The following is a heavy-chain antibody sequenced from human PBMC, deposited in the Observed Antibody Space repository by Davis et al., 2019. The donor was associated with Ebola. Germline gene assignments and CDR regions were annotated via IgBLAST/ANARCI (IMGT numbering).Heavy chain of an antibody. J-gene: IGHJ6*02. V-gene: IGHV1-2*02. Sequence: ASVKVSCKATGYTLTDYQMHWVRRAPGQGLEWVGWINPNSGGTNFAQKFQGRVTMTRDTSISTAYMELSRLRSDDTAVYYCASNMLGYCTNGVCYRYYGMDVWGQGTTVTVSS. CDR3: ASNMLGYCTNGVCYRYYGMDV. D-gene: IGHD2-8*01. CDR2: INPNSGGT. CDR1: GYTLTDYQ.